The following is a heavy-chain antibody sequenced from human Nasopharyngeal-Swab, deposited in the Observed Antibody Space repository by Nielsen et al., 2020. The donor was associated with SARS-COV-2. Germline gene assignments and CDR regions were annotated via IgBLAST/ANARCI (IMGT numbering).Heavy chain of an antibody. D-gene: IGHD3-10*01. V-gene: IGHV3-15*07. CDR1: GSTFSNAW. CDR2: IKSKTDGGTT. CDR3: AYRARGGYYMDV. Sequence: GESLKISCAASGSTFSNAWMNWVRQAPGKGLEWVGRIKSKTDGGTTDYAAPVKGRFTISRDDSKDMVFLQMNSLKTEDTAVYYCAYRARGGYYMDVWGKGTTVTVSS. J-gene: IGHJ6*03.